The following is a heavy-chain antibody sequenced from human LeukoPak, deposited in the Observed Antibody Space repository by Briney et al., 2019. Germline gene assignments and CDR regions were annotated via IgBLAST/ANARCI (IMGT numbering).Heavy chain of an antibody. Sequence: GGSLRLSCATSGFTFSNAWMNWVRRAPGKGLEWVGRIRSNSDGGTIDYAAPVKGRFTLSRDDSKTTLYLQMNSLQTEGTAVYYCATDFYDSTWGQGTLVTVSS. CDR1: GFTFSNAW. V-gene: IGHV3-15*07. D-gene: IGHD3-22*01. J-gene: IGHJ5*02. CDR3: ATDFYDST. CDR2: IRSNSDGGTI.